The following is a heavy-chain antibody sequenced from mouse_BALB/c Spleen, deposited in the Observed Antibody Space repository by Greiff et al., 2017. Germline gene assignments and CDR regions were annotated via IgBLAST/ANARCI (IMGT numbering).Heavy chain of an antibody. CDR1: GYTFTSYW. CDR3: AYEVWPDY. D-gene: IGHD2-10*02. J-gene: IGHJ2*01. CDR2: INPSTGYT. V-gene: IGHV1-7*01. Sequence: VQLQQSGAELAKPGASVTMSCKASGYTFTSYWMHWVKQRPGQGLEWIGYINPSTGYTEYKQMFKNKTTLTADKYSRTAYMQLSSLTSEDSAVYYCAYEVWPDYWGQGTTLTVSS.